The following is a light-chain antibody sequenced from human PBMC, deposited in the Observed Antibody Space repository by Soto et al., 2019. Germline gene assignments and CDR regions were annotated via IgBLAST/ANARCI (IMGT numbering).Light chain of an antibody. CDR2: AAS. CDR3: QQTYMTPIT. Sequence: SLSSSLGDRVTITFRASQTISGYLNWYQQKPGKAPELLIYAASYLGNGVPSRFSGSGSGTYFTLTISSLQPEDLATYYCQQTYMTPITFGQGTRLEIK. V-gene: IGKV1-39*01. J-gene: IGKJ5*01. CDR1: QTISGY.